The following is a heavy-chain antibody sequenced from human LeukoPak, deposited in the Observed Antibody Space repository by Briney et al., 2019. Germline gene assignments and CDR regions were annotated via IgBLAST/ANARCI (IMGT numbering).Heavy chain of an antibody. CDR3: ARIDDYYDSSGYPLDASDI. D-gene: IGHD3-22*01. J-gene: IGHJ3*02. CDR2: IYYSGST. CDR1: GGSISSGGYY. Sequence: SETLSLTCTVSGGSISSGGYYWSWTRQHPGKGLEWIGYIYYSGSTYYNPSLKSRVTISVDTSKNQFSLKLSSVTAADTAVYYCARIDDYYDSSGYPLDASDIWGQGTMVTVSS. V-gene: IGHV4-31*03.